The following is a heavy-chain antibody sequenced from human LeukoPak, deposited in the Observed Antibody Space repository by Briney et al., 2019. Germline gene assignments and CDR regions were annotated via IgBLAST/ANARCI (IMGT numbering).Heavy chain of an antibody. D-gene: IGHD1-26*01. V-gene: IGHV3-23*01. CDR1: GFTFNCA. Sequence: GGSLRLSCAASGFTFNCAMSWVRQAPGKGLEWVSSISGSGGSTYYADSVKGRFTISRDNSKNTLYLQMNSLRAEDTAVYYCAKGQSGTYPRFHFDYWGQGTLVTVSS. J-gene: IGHJ4*02. CDR2: ISGSGGST. CDR3: AKGQSGTYPRFHFDY.